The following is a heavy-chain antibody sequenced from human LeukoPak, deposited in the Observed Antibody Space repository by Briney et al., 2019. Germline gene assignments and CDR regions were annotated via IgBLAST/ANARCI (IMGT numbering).Heavy chain of an antibody. CDR3: AKDDSSGYWAWFDP. V-gene: IGHV3-74*01. CDR2: INSDGSST. J-gene: IGHJ5*02. Sequence: GGSLRLSCAASGFTFSSYWMHWVRQAPGKGLVWVSRINSDGSSTSYADSVKGRFTISRDNAKNTLYLQMNSLRAEDTALYYCAKDDSSGYWAWFDPWGQGTLVTVSS. D-gene: IGHD3-22*01. CDR1: GFTFSSYW.